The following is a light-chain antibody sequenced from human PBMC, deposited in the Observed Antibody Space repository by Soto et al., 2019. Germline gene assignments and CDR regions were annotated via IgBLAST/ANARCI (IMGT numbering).Light chain of an antibody. CDR2: GAS. CDR1: QSVSSN. Sequence: ETVMTQSPVTLSVSPGERVTLSCRASQSVSSNLAWYQQKPGQAPRLLVYGASTRASGIPAGFSGSGSGTEFSLTISSLPSEDSAVYYCQQYYKWPLTFGGGTKVEIK. J-gene: IGKJ4*01. V-gene: IGKV3-15*01. CDR3: QQYYKWPLT.